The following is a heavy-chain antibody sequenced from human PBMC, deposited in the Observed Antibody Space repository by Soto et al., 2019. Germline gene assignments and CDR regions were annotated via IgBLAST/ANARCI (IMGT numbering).Heavy chain of an antibody. CDR3: VRDGTKTLRDWFDP. CDR2: IYATGTT. Sequence: SETLSLTCTVSGASISGFYWSWIRKSAGKGLEWIGRIYATGTTDYNPSLKSRVMMSVDTSKKQFSLKLRSVTAADTAVYYCVRDGTKTLRDWFDPWGQGTTVTVSS. J-gene: IGHJ5*01. CDR1: GASISGFY. V-gene: IGHV4-4*07. D-gene: IGHD1-1*01.